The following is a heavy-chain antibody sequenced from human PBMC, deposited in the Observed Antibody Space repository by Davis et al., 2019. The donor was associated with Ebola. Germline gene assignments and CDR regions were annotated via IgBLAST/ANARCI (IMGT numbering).Heavy chain of an antibody. J-gene: IGHJ4*02. D-gene: IGHD3/OR15-3a*01. V-gene: IGHV3-48*02. CDR2: ITKGSDAI. Sequence: GESLKISCAASGFVFSDFSMNWVRQAPGKGLEWITYITKGSDAIHYADSVKGRFTVSRDNAKNSVFLQMSSLRDEDSAVYYCARDPFFAFDFWSQGVHVSVSS. CDR3: ARDPFFAFDF. CDR1: GFVFSDFS.